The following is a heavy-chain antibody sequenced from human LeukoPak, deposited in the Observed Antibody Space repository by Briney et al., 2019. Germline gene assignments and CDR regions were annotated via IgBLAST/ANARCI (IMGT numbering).Heavy chain of an antibody. J-gene: IGHJ4*02. Sequence: PSETLSLTCAVYGGSFGGYYWSWIRQPPGKGLEWIGEINHSGDTNYNPSLKIRVTISIDTSKCQFSLKLNSETAADTAVYYCARGYYYESSGYFDSWGQGTLVTVSS. CDR2: INHSGDT. V-gene: IGHV4-34*01. CDR1: GGSFGGYY. D-gene: IGHD3-22*01. CDR3: ARGYYYESSGYFDS.